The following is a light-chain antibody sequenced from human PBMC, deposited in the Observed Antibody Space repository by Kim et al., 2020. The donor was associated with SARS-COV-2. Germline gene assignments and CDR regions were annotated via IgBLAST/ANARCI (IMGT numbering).Light chain of an antibody. J-gene: IGLJ1*01. V-gene: IGLV2-14*03. CDR2: DVT. CDR1: SSDVGAYNY. CDR3: SSYTRSATCV. Sequence: GQSFTISCTGTSSDVGAYNYVSWYQQHPGKAPKLMIYDVTNRPSGVSNRFSGSKSGNTASLTISGLQAEDEADYYCSSYTRSATCVFGAGTMVTVL.